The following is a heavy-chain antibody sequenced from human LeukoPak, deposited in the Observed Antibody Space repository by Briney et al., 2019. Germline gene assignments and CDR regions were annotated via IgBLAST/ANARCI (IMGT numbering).Heavy chain of an antibody. Sequence: RSGGSLRLSCAASGFTFSSYAMSWVRQAPGKGLEWVSAISGSGGSTYYADSVKGRFTISRDNSKNTLYLQMNSLRAEDTAVYYCAKERAGSITIFGVVIRDPDYWGQGTLVTVSS. CDR3: AKERAGSITIFGVVIRDPDY. V-gene: IGHV3-23*01. CDR2: ISGSGGST. D-gene: IGHD3-3*01. J-gene: IGHJ4*02. CDR1: GFTFSSYA.